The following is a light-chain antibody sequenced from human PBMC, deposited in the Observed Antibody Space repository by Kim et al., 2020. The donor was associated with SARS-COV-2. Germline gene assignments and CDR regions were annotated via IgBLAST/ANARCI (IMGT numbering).Light chain of an antibody. Sequence: SYELTQPPSVSVSPGQTASITCSGDKLDDKYVCWYQQRPGQSPLLVIYQNTKRPAAIPERFSGSKSGKTATLTITGTQATDEAEYFCQACDSNTYYVFGTGTKVTVL. CDR1: KLDDKY. V-gene: IGLV3-1*01. J-gene: IGLJ1*01. CDR2: QNT. CDR3: QACDSNTYYV.